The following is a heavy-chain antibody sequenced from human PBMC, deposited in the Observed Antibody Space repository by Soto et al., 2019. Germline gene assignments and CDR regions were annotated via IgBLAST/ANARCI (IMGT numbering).Heavy chain of an antibody. CDR2: ISGSGNGT. J-gene: IGHJ3*02. CDR1: GFSFSSYA. Sequence: GGSLRLSCAASGFSFSSYALGWVRQAPGKGLEWVSSISGSGNGTYYADSVKGRFTSSRDNSKYTLYLQMNSLRAEDTAVYYCAKDTGPNIVATLVSRAFDIWGQGTMVTVSS. CDR3: AKDTGPNIVATLVSRAFDI. V-gene: IGHV3-23*01. D-gene: IGHD5-12*01.